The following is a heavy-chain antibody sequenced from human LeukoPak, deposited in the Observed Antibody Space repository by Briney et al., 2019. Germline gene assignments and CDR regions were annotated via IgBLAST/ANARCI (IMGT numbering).Heavy chain of an antibody. CDR1: GYSFTSYW. D-gene: IGHD3-10*01. J-gene: IGHJ4*02. Sequence: GESLKISCKGSGYSFTSYWIGWVRQMPGKGLEWMGRIDPSDSYTNYSPSFQGHVTISADKSISTAYLQWSSLKASDTAMYYCARHAYYGSGSYYNDYWGQGTLVTVSS. CDR2: IDPSDSYT. V-gene: IGHV5-10-1*01. CDR3: ARHAYYGSGSYYNDY.